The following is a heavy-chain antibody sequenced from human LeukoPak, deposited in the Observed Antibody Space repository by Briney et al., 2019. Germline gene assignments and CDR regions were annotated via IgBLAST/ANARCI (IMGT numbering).Heavy chain of an antibody. V-gene: IGHV4-34*01. CDR2: INHSGST. CDR1: GGSFSGYY. D-gene: IGHD3-10*01. J-gene: IGHJ5*02. Sequence: SETLSLTCAVYGGSFSGYYWSWIRQPPGKGLEWIGEINHSGSTNYNPSLKSQVTISVDTSKNQFSLKLSSVTAADTAVYYCATLSLWFGESGFDPWGQGTLVTVSS. CDR3: ATLSLWFGESGFDP.